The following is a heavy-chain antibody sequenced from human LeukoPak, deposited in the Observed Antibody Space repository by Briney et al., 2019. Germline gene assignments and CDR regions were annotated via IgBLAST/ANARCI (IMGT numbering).Heavy chain of an antibody. CDR1: GGSIRSGGYY. CDR3: ARDRRTYSGGWLQNPYNYHYGMDV. CDR2: IYYSGST. Sequence: PSESLSLTCTVSGGSIRSGGYYWSWIRLHPGKGLEWIGYIYYSGSTNYNPSLKSRVTISVDTSKKQFSLKLSSVTAADAAVYYCARDRRTYSGGWLQNPYNYHYGMDVWGQGTTVTVSS. J-gene: IGHJ6*02. V-gene: IGHV4-31*03. D-gene: IGHD6-19*01.